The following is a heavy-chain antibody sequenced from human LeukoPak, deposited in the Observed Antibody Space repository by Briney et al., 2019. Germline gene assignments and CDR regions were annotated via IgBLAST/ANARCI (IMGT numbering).Heavy chain of an antibody. V-gene: IGHV1-18*03. Sequence: GASVKVSCKTSGYTFTNYGISWVRQAPGQGLEWMGWISAYNGNTNYVQKFQGRVTMTTDTSTTTVYMELSSLRSDDMAVYYCARDIATIVHQDWGQGTQVTVSS. CDR2: ISAYNGNT. D-gene: IGHD1-26*01. CDR3: ARDIATIVHQD. CDR1: GYTFTNYG. J-gene: IGHJ4*02.